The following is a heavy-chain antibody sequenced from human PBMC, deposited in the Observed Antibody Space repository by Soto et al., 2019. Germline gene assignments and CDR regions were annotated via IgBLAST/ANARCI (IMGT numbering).Heavy chain of an antibody. D-gene: IGHD6-13*01. V-gene: IGHV3-33*01. Sequence: QVQLVESGGGVVQPGRSLRLSCAASGLTFSSYGMHWVRQAPGKGLEWVAVIWYDGSNKYYADSVKGRFTISRDNSKNTLYLQMNSLRAEDTAVYYCARDQAAGTIGYYYYYGMDVWGQGTTVTVSS. CDR3: ARDQAAGTIGYYYYYGMDV. J-gene: IGHJ6*02. CDR2: IWYDGSNK. CDR1: GLTFSSYG.